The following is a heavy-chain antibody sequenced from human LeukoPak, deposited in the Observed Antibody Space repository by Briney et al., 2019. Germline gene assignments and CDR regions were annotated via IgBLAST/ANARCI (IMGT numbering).Heavy chain of an antibody. J-gene: IGHJ4*02. V-gene: IGHV3-21*01. CDR1: GFTFSSYS. CDR3: GVWNTGAAGDFDY. CDR2: ISSSNSYI. Sequence: PGGSLRLSCAASGFTFSSYSMNWVRQAPGKGLEWVSSISSSNSYIYYADSVKGRFTISRDNAKNSLYLQMNSLRTEDTAVYYCGVWNTGAAGDFDYWGQGTLVTVSS. D-gene: IGHD6-13*01.